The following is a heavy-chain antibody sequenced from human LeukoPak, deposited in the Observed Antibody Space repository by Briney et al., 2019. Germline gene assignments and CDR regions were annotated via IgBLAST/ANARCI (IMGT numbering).Heavy chain of an antibody. D-gene: IGHD2-15*01. J-gene: IGHJ4*02. Sequence: PGGSLRLSCAASGFTVSSNYMSWVRRVPGKGLEWVSIIYSDDNTYYADSVKGRFTISRDNSKNTLYLQMNSLRAGDTAVYYCAGDGGRNTPTWRDWGQGTLVTASS. CDR1: GFTVSSNY. CDR3: AGDGGRNTPTWRD. V-gene: IGHV3-66*01. CDR2: IYSDDNT.